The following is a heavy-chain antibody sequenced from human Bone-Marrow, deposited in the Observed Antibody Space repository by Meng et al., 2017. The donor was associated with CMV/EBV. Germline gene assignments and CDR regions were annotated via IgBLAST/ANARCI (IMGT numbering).Heavy chain of an antibody. V-gene: IGHV1-18*01. CDR1: GYTFTSYG. J-gene: IGHJ4*02. Sequence: ASVKVSCKASGYTFTSYGISWVRQAPGQGLEWMGWISAYNGNTNYAQKLQGRVTMTTDTSTSTAYMELRSLRFDDTAVYYCARATWSIVGATTSDDWGQGTLVTVSS. D-gene: IGHD1-26*01. CDR3: ARATWSIVGATTSDD. CDR2: ISAYNGNT.